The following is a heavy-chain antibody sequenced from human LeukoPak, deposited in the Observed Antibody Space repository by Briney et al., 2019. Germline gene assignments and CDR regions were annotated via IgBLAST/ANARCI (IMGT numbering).Heavy chain of an antibody. CDR3: ARDLGSSSFNWFDP. D-gene: IGHD6-6*01. Sequence: ASVKVSCKASGGTFISYAISWVRQAPGQGLEWMGGIIPIFGTAKYAQKFQGRVTITADDSTSTAYMELSSLRSEDTAVYYCARDLGSSSFNWFDPWGQGTLVTVSS. CDR2: IIPIFGTA. CDR1: GGTFISYA. V-gene: IGHV1-69*13. J-gene: IGHJ5*02.